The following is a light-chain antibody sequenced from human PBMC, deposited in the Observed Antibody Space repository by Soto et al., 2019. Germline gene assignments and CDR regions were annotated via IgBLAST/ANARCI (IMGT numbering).Light chain of an antibody. J-gene: IGLJ2*01. Sequence: QSVLTQPPSASGSPGQSVTISCTGTSSDVGGYNFVSWYQQHPGKAPKLLIYEVSKRPSGVPDRFSGSKSDNTASLTVSGLQAEDEADYYCSSFAGRNNLLFGGGTKVTVL. CDR2: EVS. CDR1: SSDVGGYNF. V-gene: IGLV2-8*01. CDR3: SSFAGRNNLL.